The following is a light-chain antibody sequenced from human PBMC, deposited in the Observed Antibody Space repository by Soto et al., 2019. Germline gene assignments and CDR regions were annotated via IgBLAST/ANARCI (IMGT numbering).Light chain of an antibody. V-gene: IGLV2-14*01. Sequence: QPASVSGSPGQSTTISCTGTSTDVGGYNYVSWYQQHPGQAPKLMIYDVSNRPSGVSNRFSGSKSGNTASLTISGLQAEDEADYYCSSYTSSSAGVVFGGGTKLTVL. J-gene: IGLJ2*01. CDR1: STDVGGYNY. CDR3: SSYTSSSAGVV. CDR2: DVS.